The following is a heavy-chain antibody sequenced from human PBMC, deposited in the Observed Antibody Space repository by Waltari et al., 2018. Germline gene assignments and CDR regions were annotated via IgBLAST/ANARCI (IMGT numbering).Heavy chain of an antibody. CDR1: GYTFTRYD. J-gene: IGHJ6*03. CDR3: ARGIASAGRPAGHYYYYMDV. V-gene: IGHV1-8*01. Sequence: QVQLVQSGAEVKKPLASVKVSCKASGYTFTRYDINWVRQATGQGIEWVGWMNPNSWNTEYAKKFQGIITMTRNTSISTAHMELSGLTSEDAAVYYCARGIASAGRPAGHYYYYMDVWGKGTTVTVSS. CDR2: MNPNSWNT. D-gene: IGHD6-13*01.